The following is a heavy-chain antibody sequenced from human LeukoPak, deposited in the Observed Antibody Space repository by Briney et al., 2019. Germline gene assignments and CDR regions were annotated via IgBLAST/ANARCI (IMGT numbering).Heavy chain of an antibody. J-gene: IGHJ3*02. CDR1: GYTFTGYY. Sequence: ASVKVSCKASGYTFTGYYMHWVRQAPGQGLEWMGWINPNSGGTNYAQKFQGWVTMTRDTSISTAYMELSRLRSDDTAVYYCAREGYYDSSAKGAFDIWGQGTMVTVSS. V-gene: IGHV1-2*04. CDR3: AREGYYDSSAKGAFDI. D-gene: IGHD3-22*01. CDR2: INPNSGGT.